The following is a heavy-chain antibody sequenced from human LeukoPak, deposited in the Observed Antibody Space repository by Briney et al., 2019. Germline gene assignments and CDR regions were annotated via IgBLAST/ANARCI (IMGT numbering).Heavy chain of an antibody. CDR2: ISGSGGST. CDR3: AKGPYCGGDCYSGEDY. V-gene: IGHV3-23*01. D-gene: IGHD2-21*01. Sequence: PGGSLRLSCAASGFTFSSYAMSWVRQAPGKGLEWVSAISGSGGSTYYAGSVKGRFTISRDNSKNTLYLQMNSLRAEDTAVYYCAKGPYCGGDCYSGEDYWGQGTLVTVSS. J-gene: IGHJ4*02. CDR1: GFTFSSYA.